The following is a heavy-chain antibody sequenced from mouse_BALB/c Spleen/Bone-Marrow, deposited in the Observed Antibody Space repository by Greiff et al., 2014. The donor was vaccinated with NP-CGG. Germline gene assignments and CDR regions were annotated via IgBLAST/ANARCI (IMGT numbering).Heavy chain of an antibody. Sequence: LQQSGSELVRPGASVKLSCKASGYTFTSYWMHWVKQRPGQGLEWIGNIYSGSGSTNYDEKFKSKATLTVDTSSSTAYMQLSSLTSVDSAVYYCTGAPGFADWGQGTLVTVSA. CDR2: IYSGSGST. V-gene: IGHV1S22*01. CDR3: TGAPGFAD. CDR1: GYTFTSYW. J-gene: IGHJ3*01.